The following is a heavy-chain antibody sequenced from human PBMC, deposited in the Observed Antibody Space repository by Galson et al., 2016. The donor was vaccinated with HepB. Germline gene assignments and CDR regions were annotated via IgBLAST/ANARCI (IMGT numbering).Heavy chain of an antibody. Sequence: SLRLSCAGSGFSFGDYSISWFRQAPGKGLEWVSFIRSRSYGWTTEYASSVKDRFTISRENSNNIAYRQMNSLKTEDTALYYCARDYIAEGAFDVWGQGTMVTVSS. D-gene: IGHD6-13*01. J-gene: IGHJ3*01. CDR3: ARDYIAEGAFDV. CDR2: IRSRSYGWTT. V-gene: IGHV3-49*03. CDR1: GFSFGDYS.